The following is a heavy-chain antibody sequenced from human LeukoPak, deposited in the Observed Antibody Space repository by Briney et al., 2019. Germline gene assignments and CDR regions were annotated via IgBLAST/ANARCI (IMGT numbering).Heavy chain of an antibody. V-gene: IGHV4-39*01. Sequence: PSGTLSLTCTVSGGSISSSSYYWGWIRQPPGTGLEWIGSIYYTGSTYYNPSLKSRVTISVDTSKNQFSLKLSSVTAADTAVYYCARQAGSNPVQFDYWGQGTLVTVSS. CDR2: IYYTGST. J-gene: IGHJ4*02. D-gene: IGHD6-19*01. CDR3: ARQAGSNPVQFDY. CDR1: GGSISSSSYY.